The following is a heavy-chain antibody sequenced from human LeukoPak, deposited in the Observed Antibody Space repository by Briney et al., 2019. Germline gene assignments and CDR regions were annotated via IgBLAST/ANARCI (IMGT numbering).Heavy chain of an antibody. V-gene: IGHV1-8*03. CDR2: MNPNSGNT. J-gene: IGHJ4*02. CDR3: ARVCSSTSCYEGDDY. CDR1: GYTFTSYD. D-gene: IGHD2-2*01. Sequence: VASVKVSCKASGYTFTSYDINWVRQATGQGLEWMGWMNPNSGNTGYAQKFQGRVTITRNTSISTAYMELSSLRSEDTAVYYCARVCSSTSCYEGDDYWGQGTLVTVSS.